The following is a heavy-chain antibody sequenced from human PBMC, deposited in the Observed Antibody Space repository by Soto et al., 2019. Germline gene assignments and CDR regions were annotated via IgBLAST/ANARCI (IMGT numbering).Heavy chain of an antibody. V-gene: IGHV4-39*01. J-gene: IGHJ4*02. CDR3: ARIAVTPHWYFDY. D-gene: IGHD4-17*01. CDR2: IYYSGST. Sequence: QLQLQESGPGLVKPSETLSLTCTVSGGSISSSSYYWGWIRQPPGKGLEWIGSIYYSGSTYYNPSLKSRVTISVDTSKNQFSLKLSSVTAADTAVYYCARIAVTPHWYFDYWGQGTLVTVSS. CDR1: GGSISSSSYY.